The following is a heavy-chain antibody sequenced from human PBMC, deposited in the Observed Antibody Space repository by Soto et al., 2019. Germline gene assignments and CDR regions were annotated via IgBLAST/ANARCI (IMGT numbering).Heavy chain of an antibody. D-gene: IGHD3-10*01. J-gene: IGHJ5*02. Sequence: EVQLLESGGDLVQSGGSLRLSCAASGFTFSSYAMSWVRQAPGKGLEWVSAISGSGETTHYADSVKGRFTISRDNSESTLYLEMSRLRAAVTALYYCANGYYGSGRSNWFDPWGQGTLVTVSS. CDR2: ISGSGETT. CDR1: GFTFSSYA. CDR3: ANGYYGSGRSNWFDP. V-gene: IGHV3-23*01.